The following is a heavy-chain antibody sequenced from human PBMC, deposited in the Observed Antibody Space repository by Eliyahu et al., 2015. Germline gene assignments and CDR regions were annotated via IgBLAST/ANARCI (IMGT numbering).Heavy chain of an antibody. J-gene: IGHJ4*02. CDR2: ISAYNGNT. V-gene: IGHV1-18*01. CDR3: AREGYYDSSGYYSFDY. D-gene: IGHD3-22*01. Sequence: EWMGWISAYNGNTNYAQKLQGRVTMTTDTSTSTAYMELRSLRSDDTAVYYCAREGYYDSSGYYSFDYWGQGTLVTVSS.